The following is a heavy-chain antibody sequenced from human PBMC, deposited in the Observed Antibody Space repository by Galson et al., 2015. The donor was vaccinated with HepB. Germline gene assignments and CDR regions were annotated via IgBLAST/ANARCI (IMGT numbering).Heavy chain of an antibody. CDR2: INPYNGNT. V-gene: IGHV1-18*04. CDR3: ARGPWFGELTGILVLQH. Sequence: SVKVSCKASGYTFTSYGISYVRQAPGQGLEWVGWINPYNGNTNYAQKFQGRVTMTTDTSTSTAYMALRSLRPDDPAVYYCARGPWFGELTGILVLQHWGQGTLVTVSS. D-gene: IGHD3-10*01. J-gene: IGHJ1*01. CDR1: GYTFTSYG.